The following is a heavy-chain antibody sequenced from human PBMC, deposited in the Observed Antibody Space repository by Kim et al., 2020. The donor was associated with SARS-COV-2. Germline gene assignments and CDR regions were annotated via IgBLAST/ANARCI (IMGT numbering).Heavy chain of an antibody. J-gene: IGHJ4*02. Sequence: GESLKISCKGSGYSFTSYWIGWVRQMPGKGLEWMGIIYPGDSDTRYSPSFQGQVTISADKSISTAYLQWSSLKASDTAMYYCARQGGSSGWYEGPFDYWGQGTLVTVSS. CDR1: GYSFTSYW. D-gene: IGHD6-19*01. V-gene: IGHV5-51*01. CDR2: IYPGDSDT. CDR3: ARQGGSSGWYEGPFDY.